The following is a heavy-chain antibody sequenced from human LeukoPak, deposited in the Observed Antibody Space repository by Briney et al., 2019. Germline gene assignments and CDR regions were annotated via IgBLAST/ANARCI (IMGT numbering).Heavy chain of an antibody. J-gene: IGHJ4*02. CDR1: GFTFNTYA. V-gene: IGHV3-23*01. Sequence: PGGSLRLSCAASGFTFNTYAMSWVRQAPGEGLEWLSAMSGSAANTYYADSVKGRLTISRDNYKNTLYLQMNSLRAEDKAVYSCAKEVPAVDYFDYWGQGTLVTVSS. CDR3: AKEVPAVDYFDY. CDR2: MSGSAANT. D-gene: IGHD2-2*01.